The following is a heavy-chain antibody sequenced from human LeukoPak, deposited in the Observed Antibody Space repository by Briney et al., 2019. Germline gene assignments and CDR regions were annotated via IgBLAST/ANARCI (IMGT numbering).Heavy chain of an antibody. V-gene: IGHV3-30*18. J-gene: IGHJ1*01. CDR1: GFTFSSYG. Sequence: GESLRLFCAASGFTFSSYGMHWVRQAPGKGLEWVAVISYDGSNKYYADSVKGRFTISRDNSKNTLYLQMNSLRAEDTAVYYCAKGAYYYDSSGYYPHAEYFQHWGQGTLVTVSS. CDR2: ISYDGSNK. CDR3: AKGAYYYDSSGYYPHAEYFQH. D-gene: IGHD3-22*01.